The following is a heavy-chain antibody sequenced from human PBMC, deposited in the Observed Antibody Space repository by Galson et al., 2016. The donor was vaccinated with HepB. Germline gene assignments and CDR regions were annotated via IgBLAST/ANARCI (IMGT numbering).Heavy chain of an antibody. J-gene: IGHJ3*02. D-gene: IGHD6-19*01. CDR1: GGTFKRFA. Sequence: SVKVSCKASGGTFKRFAFSWVRQAPGQGLEWLGGIIPIFRAPKYAQKFQGRVTITADESTSTAYMELSSLRSEDTAVCYCARAGSAWSLVAFDIWGQGTMVTVSS. CDR3: ARAGSAWSLVAFDI. V-gene: IGHV1-69*13. CDR2: IIPIFRAP.